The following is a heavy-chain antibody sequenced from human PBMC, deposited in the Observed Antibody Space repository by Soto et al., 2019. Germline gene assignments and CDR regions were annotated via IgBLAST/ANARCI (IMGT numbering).Heavy chain of an antibody. CDR1: GYSLARYW. Sequence: GESLKISCRGSGYSLARYWITWVRQKPGKGLEWMGRIDPSDSQTYYSPSFRGHVTISATKSITTVFLQWSSLRASDTAMYYCARQIYDSDTGPNFQYYFDSWGQGTPVTVSS. J-gene: IGHJ4*02. D-gene: IGHD3-22*01. CDR3: ARQIYDSDTGPNFQYYFDS. CDR2: IDPSDSQT. V-gene: IGHV5-10-1*01.